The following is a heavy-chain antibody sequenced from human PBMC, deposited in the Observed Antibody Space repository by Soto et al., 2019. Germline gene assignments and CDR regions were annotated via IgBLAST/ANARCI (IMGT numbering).Heavy chain of an antibody. V-gene: IGHV4-34*01. CDR1: GGSFSGYY. Sequence: PSETLSLTCAVYGGSFSGYYWSWIRQPPGKGLEWIGEINHSGSTNYNPSLKSRVTISVDTSKNQFSLKLSSVTAADTAVYYCARGLIAPLLFSIAARYFDYWGKGTLVTVSS. CDR2: INHSGST. D-gene: IGHD6-13*01. CDR3: ARGLIAPLLFSIAARYFDY. J-gene: IGHJ4*02.